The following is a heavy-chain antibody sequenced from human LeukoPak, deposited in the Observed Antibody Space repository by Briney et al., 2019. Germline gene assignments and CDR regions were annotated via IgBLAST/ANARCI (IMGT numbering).Heavy chain of an antibody. Sequence: GESLKISCKGSGYSFTSYWIGWVRQMPGKGLEGMGIIHPSDSDTSYSPSSQGQVTISVDKSINTAYLQWRSLKASDTAMYYCARRRSGSYIDYWGQGTLVTVSS. V-gene: IGHV5-51*01. CDR1: GYSFTSYW. D-gene: IGHD1-26*01. CDR3: ARRRSGSYIDY. J-gene: IGHJ4*02. CDR2: IHPSDSDT.